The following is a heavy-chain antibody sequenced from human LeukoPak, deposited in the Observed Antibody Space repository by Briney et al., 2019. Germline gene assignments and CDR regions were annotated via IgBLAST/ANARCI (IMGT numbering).Heavy chain of an antibody. CDR3: TTAPDRSDY. J-gene: IGHJ4*02. D-gene: IGHD3-22*01. Sequence: GGSLRLSCAASGFTFSDSAIHWVRQASGRGLEWVGRIRGKGYSDPPAYVVSVKGRFTISRDDSKSTAYLQMNSLKTEDTAVYYCTTAPDRSDYWGQGTLVTVSS. CDR1: GFTFSDSA. V-gene: IGHV3-73*01. CDR2: IRGKGYSDPP.